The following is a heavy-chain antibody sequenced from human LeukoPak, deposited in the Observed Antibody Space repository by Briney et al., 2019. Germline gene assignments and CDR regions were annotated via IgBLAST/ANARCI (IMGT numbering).Heavy chain of an antibody. D-gene: IGHD1-14*01. CDR1: GGSISSSGYY. V-gene: IGHV4-39*01. CDR2: IYYSGST. Sequence: SETLSLTCTVSGGSISSSGYYWGWIRQPPGKGLEWIGSIYYSGSTYYNPSLKSRVAISVDTSKNQFSLKLSSVTAADTAVYYCGRVVTGFDYYMDVWGKGTTVIVS. J-gene: IGHJ6*03. CDR3: GRVVTGFDYYMDV.